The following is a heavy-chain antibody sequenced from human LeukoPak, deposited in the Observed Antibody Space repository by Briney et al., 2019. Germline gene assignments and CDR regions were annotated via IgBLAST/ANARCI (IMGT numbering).Heavy chain of an antibody. Sequence: SETLSLTCAVYGGSFSGYYWSWIRQPPGKGLEWIGEINHSGSTNYNPSLKSRVTISVDTSKNQFSLKLSSVTAADTAVYYCARMSKYQLLYYYYYYYMDVWGKGTTVTISS. CDR3: ARMSKYQLLYYYYYYYMDV. CDR2: INHSGST. V-gene: IGHV4-34*01. CDR1: GGSFSGYY. D-gene: IGHD2-2*01. J-gene: IGHJ6*03.